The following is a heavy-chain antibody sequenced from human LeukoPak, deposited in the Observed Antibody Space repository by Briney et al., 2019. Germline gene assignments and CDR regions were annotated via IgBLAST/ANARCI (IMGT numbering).Heavy chain of an antibody. CDR3: ARGPGDGLDGKYDSSGLDDY. CDR1: GLTFSSHE. CDR2: ISGSGSGGST. J-gene: IGHJ4*02. V-gene: IGHV3-48*03. D-gene: IGHD3-22*01. Sequence: PGGSLRLSCAASGLTFSSHEMNWVRQAPGKGLEWVSSISGSGSGGSTYYADSVKGRFTISRDNAKNSLYLQMNSLRAEDTAVYYCARGPGDGLDGKYDSSGLDDYWGQGTLVTVSS.